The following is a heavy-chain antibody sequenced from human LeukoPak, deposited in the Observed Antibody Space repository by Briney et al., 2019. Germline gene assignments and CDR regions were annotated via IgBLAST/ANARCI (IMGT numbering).Heavy chain of an antibody. V-gene: IGHV3-7*03. Sequence: PGGSLRLSCAASGFTFSSYWMSWVRQAPGKGLEWVANIKQDGSEKYYVDSVKGRFTISRDNAKNSLYLQVNSLRAEDTAVYYCARDPVLLWFGELHHDAFDIWGQGTMVTVSS. J-gene: IGHJ3*02. CDR3: ARDPVLLWFGELHHDAFDI. CDR1: GFTFSSYW. CDR2: IKQDGSEK. D-gene: IGHD3-10*01.